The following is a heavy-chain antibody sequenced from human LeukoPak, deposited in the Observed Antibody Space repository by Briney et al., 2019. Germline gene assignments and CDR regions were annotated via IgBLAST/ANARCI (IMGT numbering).Heavy chain of an antibody. Sequence: PSQTLSLTCAVSGGSISSGGYSWSWIRQPPGKGLEWIGYIYHSGSTYYNPSLKSRVTISVDTSKNQFSLKLSSVTAADTAVYYCARTYYYDSSGPIDYWGQGTLVTVSS. J-gene: IGHJ4*02. CDR1: GGSISSGGYS. CDR2: IYHSGST. CDR3: ARTYYYDSSGPIDY. D-gene: IGHD3-22*01. V-gene: IGHV4-30-2*01.